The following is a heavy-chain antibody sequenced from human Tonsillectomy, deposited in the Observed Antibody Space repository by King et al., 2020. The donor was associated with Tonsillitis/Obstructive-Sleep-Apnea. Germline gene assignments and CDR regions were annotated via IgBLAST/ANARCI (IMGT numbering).Heavy chain of an antibody. CDR2: INWSGGNA. D-gene: IGHD4-17*01. J-gene: IGHJ4*02. V-gene: IGHV3-20*04. Sequence: VQLVESGGGVVRPGGSLRISCAASYFALKDYGMSWVRQAPGKGLEWVASINWSGGNAGYADSVKGRFTISRDNARNSLYLQMNSLRAEDTALYYCAREWDYGDFIFDYWGQGTLVTVSS. CDR3: AREWDYGDFIFDY. CDR1: YFALKDYG.